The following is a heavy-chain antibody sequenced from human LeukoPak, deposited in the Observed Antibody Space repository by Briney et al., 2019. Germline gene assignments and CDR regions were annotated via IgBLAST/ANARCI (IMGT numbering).Heavy chain of an antibody. J-gene: IGHJ5*02. Sequence: SETLSLTCAVYGGSFSGYYWSWIRQPPGKGLEWIGEINHSGSTNYNPSLKSRVTVSVDTSMNQFSLKLSSLTAADTAVYYCARHEYSGSYYGLSWFDPWGQGTLVTVSS. CDR3: ARHEYSGSYYGLSWFDP. CDR2: INHSGST. V-gene: IGHV4-34*01. D-gene: IGHD1-26*01. CDR1: GGSFSGYY.